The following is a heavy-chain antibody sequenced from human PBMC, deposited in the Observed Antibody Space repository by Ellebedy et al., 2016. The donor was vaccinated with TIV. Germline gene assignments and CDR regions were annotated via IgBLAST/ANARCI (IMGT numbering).Heavy chain of an antibody. CDR2: IYSSGRT. CDR1: GVSITSSTYY. CDR3: ARRDGVMGSGGYYYYGMDV. Sequence: MPSETLSLTCTVSGVSITSSTYYWGWIRQSPGKGLEWIGTIYSSGRTYYTPSLKSRVTISVDTSKNQFYRKLTSVIAAATALYYCARRDGVMGSGGYYYYGMDVWGQGTTVTVSS. J-gene: IGHJ6*02. D-gene: IGHD2-21*01. V-gene: IGHV4-39*01.